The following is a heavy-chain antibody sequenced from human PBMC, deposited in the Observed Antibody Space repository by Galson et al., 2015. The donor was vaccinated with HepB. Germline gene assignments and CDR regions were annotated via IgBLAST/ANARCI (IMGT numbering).Heavy chain of an antibody. Sequence: SLRLSCAASGFTFSSYGMHWVRQAPGKGLEWVAVIWYNGSNKDYADSVKGRFTISRDNSKNKLYLQMNSLRAEDTAVYYCARVVSSSWYTNWFDPWGQGTLVTVSS. CDR2: IWYNGSNK. V-gene: IGHV3-33*01. J-gene: IGHJ5*02. CDR1: GFTFSSYG. CDR3: ARVVSSSWYTNWFDP. D-gene: IGHD6-13*01.